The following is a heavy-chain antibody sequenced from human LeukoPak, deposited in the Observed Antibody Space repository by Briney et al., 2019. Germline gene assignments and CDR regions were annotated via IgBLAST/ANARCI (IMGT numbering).Heavy chain of an antibody. J-gene: IGHJ6*02. CDR1: GGTFSSYA. CDR2: IIPIFGIA. D-gene: IGHD2-2*02. Sequence: ASVKVSCKASGGTFSSYAISWVRQAPGQGLEWMGRIIPIFGIANYAQKFQGRVTITADKSTSTAYMELSSLRSEDTAVYYCARDQVPAAIRDYYYCYGMDVWGQGTTATVSS. V-gene: IGHV1-69*04. CDR3: ARDQVPAAIRDYYYCYGMDV.